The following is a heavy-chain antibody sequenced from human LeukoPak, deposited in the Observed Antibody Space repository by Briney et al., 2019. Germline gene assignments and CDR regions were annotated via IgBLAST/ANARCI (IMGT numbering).Heavy chain of an antibody. Sequence: ASVKVSCKASGYTFTSYGISWVRQAPGQGLEWMGWISAYNGNTNYAQKLQGRVTMTIDTSTSTAYMELRSLRSDDTAVYYCARDLAYYDSSGYRTSEYGMDVWGQGTTVTVSS. CDR1: GYTFTSYG. CDR2: ISAYNGNT. CDR3: ARDLAYYDSSGYRTSEYGMDV. V-gene: IGHV1-18*01. D-gene: IGHD3-22*01. J-gene: IGHJ6*02.